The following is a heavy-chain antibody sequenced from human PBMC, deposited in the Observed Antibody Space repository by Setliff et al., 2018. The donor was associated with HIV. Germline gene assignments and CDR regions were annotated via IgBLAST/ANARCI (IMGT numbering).Heavy chain of an antibody. CDR1: GGSFSGYD. V-gene: IGHV4-34*01. J-gene: IGHJ5*02. CDR3: ARRWGIRGYSS. CDR2: INHSGST. D-gene: IGHD5-18*01. Sequence: PSETLSLTCAVYGGSFSGYDWSWIRQPPGEGLGWIGEINHSGSTNYNPSLKSRVTISVDTSKNQFSLKLYSVTAADTSDCARRWGIRGYSSWGQGTLVTVSS.